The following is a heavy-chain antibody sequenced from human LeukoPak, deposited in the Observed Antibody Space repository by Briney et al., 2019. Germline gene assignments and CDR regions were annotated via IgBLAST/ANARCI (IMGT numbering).Heavy chain of an antibody. CDR1: GFTFSSYW. CDR2: ISTDGSST. CDR3: VREYSSSSGRAFDI. D-gene: IGHD6-6*01. Sequence: GGSLRLSCAASGFTFSSYWMHWVRHGPGKGLVWVSRISTDGSSTNSADSVKGRLTISRDNAKNTLYLQMNSLRAEDTAVYYCVREYSSSSGRAFDIWGQGTMVTVSP. V-gene: IGHV3-74*01. J-gene: IGHJ3*02.